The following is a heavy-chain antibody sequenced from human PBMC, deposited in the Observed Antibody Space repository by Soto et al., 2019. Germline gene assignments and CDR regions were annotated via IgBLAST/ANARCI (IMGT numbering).Heavy chain of an antibody. CDR2: INSDGSST. Sequence: EVQLVESGGGLVQPGGSLRLSCAASGFTFSSYWMHWVRQAPGKGLVWVSRINSDGSSTSYADSVKGRFTISRDNAKNTLYLQINSLRAEDTAVYYCAREGGWLRYYFDYWGQGTLVTVSS. CDR1: GFTFSSYW. D-gene: IGHD3-22*01. J-gene: IGHJ4*02. V-gene: IGHV3-74*01. CDR3: AREGGWLRYYFDY.